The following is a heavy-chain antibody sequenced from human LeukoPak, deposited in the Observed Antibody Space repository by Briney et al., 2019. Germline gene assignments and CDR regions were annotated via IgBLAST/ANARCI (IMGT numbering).Heavy chain of an antibody. CDR2: IYYSGST. CDR1: GGSISSGDYY. V-gene: IGHV4-30-4*01. CDR3: ARAYDSSGYYYPGY. D-gene: IGHD3-22*01. J-gene: IGHJ4*02. Sequence: SETLSLACTVSGGSISSGDYYWSWIRQPPGKGLEWIGYIYYSGSTYYNPSLKRRVTISVDTSKNQFSLKLSSVTATDTAVYYCARAYDSSGYYYPGYWGQGTLVTVSS.